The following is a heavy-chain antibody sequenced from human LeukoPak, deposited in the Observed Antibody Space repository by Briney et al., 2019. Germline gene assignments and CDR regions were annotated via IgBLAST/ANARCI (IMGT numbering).Heavy chain of an antibody. CDR1: GGTFSSYA. J-gene: IGHJ4*02. CDR2: IIPIFGTA. CDR3: ARVTPYCSSTSCYFVPNTDFDY. Sequence: GASVKVSCKASGGTFSSYAISWVRQAPGQGLEWMGGIIPIFGTANYAQKFQGRVTITADKSTSTAYMELSSLRSDDTAVYYCARVTPYCSSTSCYFVPNTDFDYWGQGTLVTVSS. D-gene: IGHD2-2*01. V-gene: IGHV1-69*06.